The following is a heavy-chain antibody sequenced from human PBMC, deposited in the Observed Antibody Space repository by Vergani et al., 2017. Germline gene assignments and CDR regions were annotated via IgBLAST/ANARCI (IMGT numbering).Heavy chain of an antibody. V-gene: IGHV4-38-2*01. D-gene: IGHD3-16*01. Sequence: QVQLQESGPGLVKPSETLSLTCGVSGYSISSGYSWGWIRQPPRKGLERIGSIDHSGTTSYNASLKSRVTISVDTTKNQFSLQLRSVTAADTAVYYCATLLTGGIDYWGQGTLVTVSS. CDR2: IDHSGTT. CDR1: GYSISSGYS. CDR3: ATLLTGGIDY. J-gene: IGHJ4*02.